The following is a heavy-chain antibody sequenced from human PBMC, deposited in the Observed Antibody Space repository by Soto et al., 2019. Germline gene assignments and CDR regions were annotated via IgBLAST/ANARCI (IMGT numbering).Heavy chain of an antibody. D-gene: IGHD3-22*01. J-gene: IGHJ4*02. Sequence: SETLSLTCTVSGGSISSGGYYWSWIRQHPGKGLEWIGYIYYSGSTYYNPSLKSRVTISVDTSKNQFSLKLCSVTAADTAVYYCARSRADRPYYYDSSGYSYFGYWGQGTLVTVSS. CDR3: ARSRADRPYYYDSSGYSYFGY. CDR2: IYYSGST. CDR1: GGSISSGGYY. V-gene: IGHV4-31*03.